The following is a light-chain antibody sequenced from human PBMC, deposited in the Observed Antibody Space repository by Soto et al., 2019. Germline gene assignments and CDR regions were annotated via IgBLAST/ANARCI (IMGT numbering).Light chain of an antibody. Sequence: SYELTQPPSVSVAPGKTASIPCGGNNIGTKSVHWYQQKPGQAPVLVIYYDSARPSGIPERFSGSNSENTAALTIDRVEAGDEADYYCQVWDRSSDHVVFGGGTKVTVL. V-gene: IGLV3-21*04. J-gene: IGLJ2*01. CDR3: QVWDRSSDHVV. CDR2: YDS. CDR1: NIGTKS.